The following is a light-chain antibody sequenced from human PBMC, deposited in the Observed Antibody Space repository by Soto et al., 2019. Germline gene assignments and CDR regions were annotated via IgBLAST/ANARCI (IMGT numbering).Light chain of an antibody. J-gene: IGKJ4*01. CDR1: QSVKNNY. CDR3: QQYGRSPLT. Sequence: EIVLTQSPDTLSLSPGERATLSCRASQSVKNNYLAWYQQKPGQAPRFLIYDASSRATGIPDRFSGSGSGTDFTLTISRLEPEDFAVYYCQQYGRSPLTFGGGNKVALK. V-gene: IGKV3-20*01. CDR2: DAS.